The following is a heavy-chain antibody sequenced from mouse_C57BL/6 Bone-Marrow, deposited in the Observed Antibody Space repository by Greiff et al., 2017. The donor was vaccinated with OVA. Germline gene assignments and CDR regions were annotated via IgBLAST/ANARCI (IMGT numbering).Heavy chain of an antibody. J-gene: IGHJ3*01. V-gene: IGHV2-5*01. Sequence: QVQLQQSGPGLVQPSQSLSITCTVSGFSLTSYGVHWVRQSPGKGLEWLGVIWRGGSTDYNAAFMSRLSITKDNSKSQVFFKMNSLQADDTAIYYCAKKGYYGSSYSAYWGQGTLVTVSA. CDR1: GFSLTSYG. CDR3: AKKGYYGSSYSAY. CDR2: IWRGGST. D-gene: IGHD1-1*01.